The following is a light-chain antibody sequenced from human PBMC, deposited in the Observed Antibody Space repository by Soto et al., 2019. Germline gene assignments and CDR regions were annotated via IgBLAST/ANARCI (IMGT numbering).Light chain of an antibody. V-gene: IGKV1-6*01. CDR2: AAS. CDR1: QGIGND. Sequence: AIQMTQSPSSLSASVGDRVTITCRASQGIGNDLAWYQQKPGKAPELLIYAASSLQSGVPSRFSGSASGTDFTLTINSLQPEDCATYYCLQDYNLLTFGGGTKVEIK. CDR3: LQDYNLLT. J-gene: IGKJ4*01.